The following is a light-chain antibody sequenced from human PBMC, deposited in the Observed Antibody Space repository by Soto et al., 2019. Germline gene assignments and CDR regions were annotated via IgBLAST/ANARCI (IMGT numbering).Light chain of an antibody. CDR2: EVT. V-gene: IGLV2-23*02. J-gene: IGLJ2*01. Sequence: QSALTQPASVSGSPGQSITISCTGTSSDIGGYKYVSWYQQHPGKAPKLIIYEVTKRPSGVSNRFSGSKSGNTASLTISGLQAEDGADYYCCSYAGSGLVFFGGGTQLTVL. CDR1: SSDIGGYKY. CDR3: CSYAGSGLVF.